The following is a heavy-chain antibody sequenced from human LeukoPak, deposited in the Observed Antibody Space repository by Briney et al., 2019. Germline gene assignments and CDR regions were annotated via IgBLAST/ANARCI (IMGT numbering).Heavy chain of an antibody. D-gene: IGHD3-22*01. J-gene: IGHJ4*02. CDR3: ARHSSGYYYTPKVGYYFDY. CDR2: IYYSGST. V-gene: IGHV4-39*01. Sequence: SETLSLTCTVSGGSISSSSYYWGWIRQPPGKGLEWIGSIYYSGSTYYNPSLKSRVTISVDTSKNQFSLKLSSVTAADTAVYYCARHSSGYYYTPKVGYYFDYWGQGTLVAVSS. CDR1: GGSISSSSYY.